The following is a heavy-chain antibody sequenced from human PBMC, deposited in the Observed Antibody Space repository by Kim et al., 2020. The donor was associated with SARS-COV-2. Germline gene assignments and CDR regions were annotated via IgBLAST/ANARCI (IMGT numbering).Heavy chain of an antibody. D-gene: IGHD3-22*01. J-gene: IGHJ4*02. CDR3: TTRYYYDSSGYLNFDY. V-gene: IGHV3-15*01. Sequence: PVKGRFTISRDDSKNTLYLQMNSLKTEDTAVYYCTTRYYYDSSGYLNFDYWGQGTLVTVSS.